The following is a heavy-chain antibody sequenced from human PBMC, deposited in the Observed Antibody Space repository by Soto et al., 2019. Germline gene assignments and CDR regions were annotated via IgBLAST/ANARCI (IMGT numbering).Heavy chain of an antibody. Sequence: QVQLVESGGGVVQPGRSLRLSCAASGFTFSSYGMHWVRQAPGKGLEWVAVISYDGSNKYYADSVKGRFTISRDNSKNPLYLQMNSLRAEDTAVYYCHVDTAMVPDVDYWGQGTLVTVSS. CDR1: GFTFSSYG. V-gene: IGHV3-30*03. J-gene: IGHJ4*02. CDR2: ISYDGSNK. D-gene: IGHD5-18*01. CDR3: HVDTAMVPDVDY.